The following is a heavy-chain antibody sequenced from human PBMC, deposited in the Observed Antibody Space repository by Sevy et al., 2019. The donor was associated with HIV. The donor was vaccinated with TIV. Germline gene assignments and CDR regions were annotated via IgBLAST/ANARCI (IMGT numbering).Heavy chain of an antibody. CDR2: ISYDGSNK. CDR3: ARDLGRYSSSCLDY. D-gene: IGHD6-13*01. CDR1: GFTFSSYA. J-gene: IGHJ4*02. Sequence: GGSLRLSCAASGFTFSSYAMHWVRQAPGKGLEWVAVISYDGSNKYYADSVKGRFTISGDNSKNTLYLQMNSLRAEDTAVYYCARDLGRYSSSCLDYWGQGTLVTVSS. V-gene: IGHV3-30*04.